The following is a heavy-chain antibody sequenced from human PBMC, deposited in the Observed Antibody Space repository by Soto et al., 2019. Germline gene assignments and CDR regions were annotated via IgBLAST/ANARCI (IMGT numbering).Heavy chain of an antibody. J-gene: IGHJ4*02. CDR1: GFYVSNYY. D-gene: IGHD3-9*01. V-gene: IGHV3-66*01. CDR2: IYRLGDI. CDR3: ARDRRYGDTT. Sequence: EVPVVESGGGLVQPGGSLRLSCAASGFYVSNYYMIWFRQTPGKGLEWVSVIYRLGDIYYADSVQGRFTTSRDISRNSLDLQMNSLRVDDTAVYYCARDRRYGDTTWGQGVVVTVSS.